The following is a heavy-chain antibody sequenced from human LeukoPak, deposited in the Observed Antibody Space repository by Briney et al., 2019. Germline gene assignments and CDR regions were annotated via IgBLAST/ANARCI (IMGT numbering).Heavy chain of an antibody. J-gene: IGHJ4*02. V-gene: IGHV4-59*01. D-gene: IGHD3-10*01. CDR1: GGSISSYY. CDR3: ATVAVIRGVTYFDY. CDR2: LFYSGST. Sequence: SETLSLTCTVSGGSISSYYCSWIRQPPGKGLKWIAYLFYSGSTGYNPSLESRVTISVDTSKNQFSLKLRSVTAADTAVYYCATVAVIRGVTYFDYWGQGTLVTVSS.